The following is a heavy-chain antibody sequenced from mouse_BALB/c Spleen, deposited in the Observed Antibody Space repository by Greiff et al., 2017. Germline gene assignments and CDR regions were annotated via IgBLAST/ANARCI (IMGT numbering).Heavy chain of an antibody. V-gene: IGHV14-3*02. CDR3: ARVYYGNYYAIDY. J-gene: IGHJ4*01. CDR1: GFNIKDTY. CDR2: IDPANGNT. Sequence: VQLQQSGAELVKPGASVKLSCTASGFNIKDTYMHWVKQRPEQGLEWIGRIDPANGNTKYDPKFQGKATITADTSSNTAYLQLSSLTSEDTAVYYCARVYYGNYYAIDYWGQGTSVTVSA. D-gene: IGHD2-1*01.